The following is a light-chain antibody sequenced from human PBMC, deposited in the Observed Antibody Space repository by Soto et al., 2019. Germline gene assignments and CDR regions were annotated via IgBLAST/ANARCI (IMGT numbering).Light chain of an antibody. Sequence: DIQMTQSPSTLSASVGDRVTITCRASQSISSWLAWYQQKPGKAPKLLIYKASSLESGVPSRFSGSGSGTEFTLTISSLQPEDFAIYYCQQLYSYPTFGQGTRLEIK. CDR1: QSISSW. V-gene: IGKV1-5*03. CDR2: KAS. CDR3: QQLYSYPT. J-gene: IGKJ5*01.